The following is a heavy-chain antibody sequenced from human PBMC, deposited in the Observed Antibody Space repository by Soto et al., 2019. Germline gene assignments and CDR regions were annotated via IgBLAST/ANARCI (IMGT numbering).Heavy chain of an antibody. D-gene: IGHD3-10*01. CDR1: GGSISSYY. Sequence: PSETLSLTCTVSGGSISSYYWSWIRQPPGKGLEWIGYIYYSGSTNYNPSLKSRVTISVDTSKNQFSLKLSSLTAADTAVYYCARYYGGYSDYWGQGTLVTVSS. V-gene: IGHV4-59*08. CDR3: ARYYGGYSDY. CDR2: IYYSGST. J-gene: IGHJ4*02.